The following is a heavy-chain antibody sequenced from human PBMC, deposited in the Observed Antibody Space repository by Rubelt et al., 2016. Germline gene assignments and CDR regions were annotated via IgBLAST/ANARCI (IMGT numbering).Heavy chain of an antibody. CDR3: AKDRYSSSQGTPDY. J-gene: IGHJ4*02. CDR2: ISGSGGTT. D-gene: IGHD6-13*01. CDR1: TSYA. Sequence: TSYAMSWVRQAPGKGLEWVSGISGSGGTTYYADSVKGRFTISRDTSKNTLYLQMNSLRAEDTAVYYCAKDRYSSSQGTPDYWGQGTLVTVSP. V-gene: IGHV3-23*01.